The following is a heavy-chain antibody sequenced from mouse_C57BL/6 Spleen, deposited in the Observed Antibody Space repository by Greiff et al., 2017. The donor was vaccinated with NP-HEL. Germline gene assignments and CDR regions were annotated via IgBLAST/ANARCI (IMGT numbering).Heavy chain of an antibody. V-gene: IGHV10-1*01. CDR2: IRSKSNNYAT. D-gene: IGHD4-1*01. J-gene: IGHJ3*01. CDR3: VRQGWDSWFAY. Sequence: EVKLVESGGGLVQPKGSLKLSCAASGFSFNTYAMNWVRQAPGKGLEWVARIRSKSNNYATYYADSVKDRFTISRDDSESMLYLQMNNLKTEDTAMYYCVRQGWDSWFAYWGQGTLVTVSA. CDR1: GFSFNTYA.